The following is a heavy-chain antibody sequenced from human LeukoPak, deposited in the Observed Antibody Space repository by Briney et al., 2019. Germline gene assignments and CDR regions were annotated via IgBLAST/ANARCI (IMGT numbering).Heavy chain of an antibody. CDR1: GFTFSSYA. V-gene: IGHV3-30-3*01. CDR2: ISYDGSNK. D-gene: IGHD6-19*01. J-gene: IGHJ4*02. Sequence: GRSLRLSCAASGFTFSSYAMHWVHQAPGKGLEWVAVISYDGSNKYYADSVKGRFTISRDNSKNTLYLQMNSLRAEDTAVYYCARDRGWRLFDYWGQGTLVTVSS. CDR3: ARDRGWRLFDY.